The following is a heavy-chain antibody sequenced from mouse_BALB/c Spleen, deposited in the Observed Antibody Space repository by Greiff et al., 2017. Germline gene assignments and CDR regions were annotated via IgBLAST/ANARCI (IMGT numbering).Heavy chain of an antibody. Sequence: VQLQQSGAELVRPGTSVKVSCKASGYAFTNYLIEWVKQRPGQGLEWIGVINPGSGGTNYNEKFKGKATLTADKSSSTAYMQLSSLTSDDSAVYFCARERTVVDYWGQGTTLTVSS. D-gene: IGHD1-1*01. J-gene: IGHJ2*01. CDR1: GYAFTNYL. V-gene: IGHV1-54*01. CDR3: ARERTVVDY. CDR2: INPGSGGT.